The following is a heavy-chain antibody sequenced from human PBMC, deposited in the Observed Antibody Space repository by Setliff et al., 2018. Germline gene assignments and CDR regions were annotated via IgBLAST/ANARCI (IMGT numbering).Heavy chain of an antibody. Sequence: SETLSLTCTVSGGSISSGGYYWSWIRQHPGKGLEWIGYIYYSGSTYYNPSLKSRVTISVDTSKNQFSLKLSSVTAADTAVYYCARVALVVVIRNASDIWGQGTMVTV. D-gene: IGHD2-21*01. J-gene: IGHJ3*02. CDR2: IYYSGST. CDR3: ARVALVVVIRNASDI. CDR1: GGSISSGGYY. V-gene: IGHV4-31*03.